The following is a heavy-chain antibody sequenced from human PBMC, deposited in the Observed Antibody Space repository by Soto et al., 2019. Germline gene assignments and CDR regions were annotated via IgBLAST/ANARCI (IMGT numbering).Heavy chain of an antibody. D-gene: IGHD6-19*01. J-gene: IGHJ6*02. V-gene: IGHV5-51*01. CDR1: GYSFTSYW. CDR2: IYPGDSDT. Sequence: GESLKISCKGSGYSFTSYWIGWVRQMPGKGLEWMGIIYPGDSDTRYSPSFQGQVTISADKSISTAYLQMNSLRPEDSALYYCVKVAGVYGMDVWGRGTMVTVSS. CDR3: VKVAGVYGMDV.